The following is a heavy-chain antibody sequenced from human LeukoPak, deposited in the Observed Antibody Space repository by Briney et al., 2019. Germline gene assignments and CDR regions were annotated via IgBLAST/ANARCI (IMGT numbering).Heavy chain of an antibody. V-gene: IGHV1-69*06. CDR2: IIPLFGTA. Sequence: SVKVSCKASGGTFSSYAISWVRQAPGQGPEWMGGIIPLFGTANYAQMFQGRVTITADKSTSTAYMELSSLRSEDTAVYYCARSSVVTAMVHLDYWGQGTLVTVSS. CDR1: GGTFSSYA. J-gene: IGHJ4*02. CDR3: ARSSVVTAMVHLDY. D-gene: IGHD2-21*02.